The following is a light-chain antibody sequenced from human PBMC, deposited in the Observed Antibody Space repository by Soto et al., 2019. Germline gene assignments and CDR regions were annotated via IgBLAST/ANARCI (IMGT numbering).Light chain of an antibody. CDR1: QSVSIN. CDR2: DAS. V-gene: IGKV3-15*01. Sequence: EIVMTQSPXTLSVSPGERATLSCRASQSVSINVAWYQHKPGQAPRLLIYDASARATDFPARFSGSGSGTDFTLTITSLQSEDFGVYYCHQHNNWWTFGQGTKVDI. CDR3: HQHNNWWT. J-gene: IGKJ1*01.